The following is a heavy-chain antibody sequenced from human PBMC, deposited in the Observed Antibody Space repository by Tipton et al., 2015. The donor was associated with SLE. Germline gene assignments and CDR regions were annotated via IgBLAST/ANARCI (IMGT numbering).Heavy chain of an antibody. Sequence: TLSLTCTVSGDSISSSGYYWVWIRQSPGKGLEWVGSIYDNGNTYYNPSLKSRVTISVDTSKNQFSLILSSVTAADTAIYYCASQVAYFDYWGQGTLVTASS. J-gene: IGHJ4*02. D-gene: IGHD5-12*01. V-gene: IGHV4-39*01. CDR1: GDSISSSGYY. CDR3: ASQVAYFDY. CDR2: IYDNGNT.